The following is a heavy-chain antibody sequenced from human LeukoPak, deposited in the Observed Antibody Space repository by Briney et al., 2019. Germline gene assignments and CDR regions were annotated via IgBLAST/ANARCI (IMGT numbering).Heavy chain of an antibody. D-gene: IGHD3-22*01. Sequence: GGSLRLSCAASGFTFSSYGMHWVRQAPGKGLEWVAFIHDDGSKKYHADSVKGRFTISRDNSKNTLYLQMNSLRAEDTAVYYCAREDVLYDSSGYYDWGQGTLVTVSS. V-gene: IGHV3-30*02. CDR3: AREDVLYDSSGYYD. CDR1: GFTFSSYG. J-gene: IGHJ4*02. CDR2: IHDDGSKK.